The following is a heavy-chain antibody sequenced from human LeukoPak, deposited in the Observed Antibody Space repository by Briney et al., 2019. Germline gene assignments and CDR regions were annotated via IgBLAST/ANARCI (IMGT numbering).Heavy chain of an antibody. V-gene: IGHV1-2*02. CDR2: INPNNGVT. CDR3: ARELGEGSSSPFDY. Sequence: ASVKVSCKSSGYTFTNYYLHWVRQAPGQGLEWMGWINPNNGVTNYAQKFQGRVTMTRDTSISTAYMELSSLTLDDTAVYFCARELGEGSSSPFDYWGQGPLVTIPS. CDR1: GYTFTNYY. D-gene: IGHD1-26*01. J-gene: IGHJ4*02.